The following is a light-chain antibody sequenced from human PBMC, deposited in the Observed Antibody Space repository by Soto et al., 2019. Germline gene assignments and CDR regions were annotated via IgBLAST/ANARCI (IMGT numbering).Light chain of an antibody. CDR1: QSVSSNY. CDR3: QQYGGSLTWT. Sequence: EILLTQSPGTLSLSPGERATLSCRASQSVSSNYLAWYQQKPGQAPRLLIYGASSRATGIPDRFSGGGSGTDFTLTISRLEPEDFAVYYCQQYGGSLTWTFGQGTKVEIK. CDR2: GAS. J-gene: IGKJ1*01. V-gene: IGKV3-20*01.